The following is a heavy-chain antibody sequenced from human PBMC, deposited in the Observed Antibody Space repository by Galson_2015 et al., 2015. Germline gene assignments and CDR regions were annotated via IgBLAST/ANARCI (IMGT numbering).Heavy chain of an antibody. D-gene: IGHD3-10*01. CDR2: LIPIFGTA. CDR1: GGTFSSYA. J-gene: IGHJ6*02. Sequence: SVKVSCKASGGTFSSYAISWVRQAPGQGLEWMGGLIPIFGTANYAQKFQGRVTITADESTSTAYMELSSLRSEDTAVYYCARLHYGSGSYFPYYYYGMDVWGQGTTVTVSS. CDR3: ARLHYGSGSYFPYYYYGMDV. V-gene: IGHV1-69*13.